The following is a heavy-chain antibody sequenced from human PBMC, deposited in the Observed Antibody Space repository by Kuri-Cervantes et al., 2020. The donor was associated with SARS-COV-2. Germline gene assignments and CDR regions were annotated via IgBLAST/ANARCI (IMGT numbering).Heavy chain of an antibody. J-gene: IGHJ6*03. CDR2: IYYSGST. CDR3: ARGSAPYYYYMDV. CDR1: GGSISSSSYY. V-gene: IGHV4-39*07. Sequence: SETLSLTCTVSGGSISSSSYYWGWIRQPPGKGLEWIGSIYYSGSTYYNPSLKSRVTISVDTSKNQFSLKLSSVTAADTAVYYCARGSAPYYYYMDVWGKGTTVTVSS.